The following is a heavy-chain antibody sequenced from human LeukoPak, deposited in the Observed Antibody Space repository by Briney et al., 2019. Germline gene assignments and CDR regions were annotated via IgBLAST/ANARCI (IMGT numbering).Heavy chain of an antibody. CDR2: IRSKAYGGTT. D-gene: IGHD6-13*01. CDR3: TRDLSSSWYYFDY. Sequence: AGGSLRLSCTASGFTFGDYAMSWFRQAPGKGLEWVGFIRSKAYGGTTEYAASVKGRFTISRDDSKSIAYLQMNSLKTEDTAVYYCTRDLSSSWYYFDYWGQGTLVTVSS. J-gene: IGHJ4*02. V-gene: IGHV3-49*03. CDR1: GFTFGDYA.